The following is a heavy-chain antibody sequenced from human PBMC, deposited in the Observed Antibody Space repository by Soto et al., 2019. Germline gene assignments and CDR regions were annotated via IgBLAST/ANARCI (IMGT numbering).Heavy chain of an antibody. CDR3: ARFRDNWNFRGYYYMDV. Sequence: GASVKVSCKASGYTFTSYGISWVRQAPGQGLEWMGWISAYNGNTNYAQKLQGRVTMTTDTSTSTAYMELRSLRSDDTAVYYCARFRDNWNFRGYYYMDVWGKGTTVTVSS. J-gene: IGHJ6*03. CDR1: GYTFTSYG. CDR2: ISAYNGNT. V-gene: IGHV1-18*01. D-gene: IGHD1-1*01.